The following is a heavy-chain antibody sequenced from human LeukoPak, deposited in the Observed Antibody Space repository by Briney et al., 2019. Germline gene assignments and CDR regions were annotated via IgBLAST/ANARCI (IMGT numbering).Heavy chain of an antibody. CDR1: GFTFSSYE. CDR2: ISSSGSTI. J-gene: IGHJ3*02. D-gene: IGHD3-22*01. Sequence: PGGSLRLPCAASGFTFSSYEMNWVRQAPGKGLEWVSYISSSGSTIYYADSVKGRFTISRDNAKNSLYLQMNSLRAEDTAVYYCARRNYYEGGAFDIWGQGTMVTVSS. CDR3: ARRNYYEGGAFDI. V-gene: IGHV3-48*03.